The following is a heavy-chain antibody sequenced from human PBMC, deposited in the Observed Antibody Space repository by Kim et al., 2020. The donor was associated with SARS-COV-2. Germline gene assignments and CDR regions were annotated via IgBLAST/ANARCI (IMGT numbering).Heavy chain of an antibody. CDR1: GFTFTSSA. CDR3: AAETDIAAAGTGWFDP. V-gene: IGHV1-58*02. J-gene: IGHJ5*02. Sequence: SVKVSCKASGFTFTSSAMQWVRQARGQRLEWIGWIVVGSGNTNYAQKFQERVTITRDMSTSTAYMELSSLRSEDTAVYYCAAETDIAAAGTGWFDPWGQGTLVTVSS. CDR2: IVVGSGNT. D-gene: IGHD6-13*01.